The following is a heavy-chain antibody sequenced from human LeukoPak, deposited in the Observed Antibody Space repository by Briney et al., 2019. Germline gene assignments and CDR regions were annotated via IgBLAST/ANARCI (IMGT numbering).Heavy chain of an antibody. D-gene: IGHD6-13*01. CDR2: INHSGST. J-gene: IGHJ6*02. CDR3: ARDSSSRGYYGMDV. V-gene: IGHV4-34*01. CDR1: GGSFSGYY. Sequence: PSETLSLTCAVHGGSFSGYYWSWIRQPPGKGLEWIGEINHSGSTNYNPTLKRRVTISVDTSKNQFSLKLSSVTAADTAVYYCARDSSSRGYYGMDVWGQGTTVTVSS.